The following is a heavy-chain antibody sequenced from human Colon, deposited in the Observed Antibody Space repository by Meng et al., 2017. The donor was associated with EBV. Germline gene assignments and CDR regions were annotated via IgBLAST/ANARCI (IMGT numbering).Heavy chain of an antibody. J-gene: IGHJ4*02. V-gene: IGHV4-30-2*01. Sequence: QLQRQESGPGLVKPSQTLSLTCVVSGDSISNGGYSWSWIRKPLGKGLEWIGYIYHSGSTKYNPSLKSRVIISIDTSKNQFSLNLSSVTAADTAEYYCARDTSTWGNKGLDHWGQGILVTVSS. CDR1: GDSISNGGYS. CDR2: IYHSGST. CDR3: ARDTSTWGNKGLDH. D-gene: IGHD7-27*01.